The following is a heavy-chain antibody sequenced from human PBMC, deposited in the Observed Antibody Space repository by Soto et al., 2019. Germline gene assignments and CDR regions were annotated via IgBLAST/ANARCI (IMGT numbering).Heavy chain of an antibody. V-gene: IGHV3-30*18. CDR3: AKDSRPNYHYGMDA. J-gene: IGHJ6*02. Sequence: QVQLVESGGGVVQPGRSLRLSCAASGFTFSSYGMHWVRQAPGKGLEWVAVISYDGSNKYYADSVKGRLTISRDNSKNTLYLQMNSLRAEDTAVYYWAKDSRPNYHYGMDAWGQGTTVTVSS. CDR2: ISYDGSNK. CDR1: GFTFSSYG.